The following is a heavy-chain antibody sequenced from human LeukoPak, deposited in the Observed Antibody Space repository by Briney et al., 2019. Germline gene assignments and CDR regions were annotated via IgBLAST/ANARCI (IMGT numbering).Heavy chain of an antibody. CDR1: GFTFTSSA. Sequence: SVKVSCKASGFTFTSSAVQWVRPARGQRLEWIGWIVVGSGNTNYAQKFQERVTITRDMSTSTAYMELSSLRSEDTAVYYCAADGDGLVAAPSDWGQGTLVTVSS. CDR2: IVVGSGNT. V-gene: IGHV1-58*01. CDR3: AADGDGLVAAPSD. J-gene: IGHJ4*02. D-gene: IGHD6-13*01.